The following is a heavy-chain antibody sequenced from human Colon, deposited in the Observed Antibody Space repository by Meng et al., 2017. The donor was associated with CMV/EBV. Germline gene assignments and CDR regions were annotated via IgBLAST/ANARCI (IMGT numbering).Heavy chain of an antibody. CDR2: ISPSNDYI. Sequence: GESLKISCAASGFTFKVYTMNWVRQAPGKGLEWIASISPSNDYIYFADSVKGRFTISRDNAKNSLYLEMNSLRAEDTAVYYGARLVAVPAALLLWGQGTTVTVSS. CDR3: ARLVAVPAALLL. J-gene: IGHJ6*02. D-gene: IGHD2-2*01. CDR1: GFTFKVYT. V-gene: IGHV3-21*01.